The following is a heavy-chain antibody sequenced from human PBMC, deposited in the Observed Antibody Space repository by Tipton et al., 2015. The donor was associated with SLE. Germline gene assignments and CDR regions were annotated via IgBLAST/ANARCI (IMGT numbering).Heavy chain of an antibody. V-gene: IGHV4-34*01. D-gene: IGHD3-10*01. J-gene: IGHJ5*02. CDR3: ARRSTLIRTNWFDP. CDR1: GGSFSNYY. CDR2: INHSGTT. Sequence: TLSLTCAVYGGSFSNYYRSWIRQPPGKGLEWIGEINHSGTTNYNPSLKSRVTISVDTSKNQFSLKLSSVTAADTAVYYCARRSTLIRTNWFDPWGHGAQVTVSS.